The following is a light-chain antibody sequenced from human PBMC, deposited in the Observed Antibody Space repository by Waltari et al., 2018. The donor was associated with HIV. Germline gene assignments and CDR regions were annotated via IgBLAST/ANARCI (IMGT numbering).Light chain of an antibody. CDR3: QQYNNWLT. Sequence: IVMTQSPATLSVSPGERATLSCRASQNVSNKLAWYQQKPGQAPSLLMYDATTRVTGIPARFSGSGSGTDFTLTISSMQSGDVAIYYCQQYNNWLTFGGGTKVEIK. CDR1: QNVSNK. J-gene: IGKJ4*01. CDR2: DAT. V-gene: IGKV3-15*01.